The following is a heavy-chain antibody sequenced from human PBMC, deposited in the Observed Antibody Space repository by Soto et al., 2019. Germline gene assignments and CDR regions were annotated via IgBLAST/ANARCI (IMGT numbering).Heavy chain of an antibody. Sequence: PGEALKISCKGSGYSFTSYWIGWVRQMPGKGLEWVGSIYPGDSDTRYSPSFQGQVTISADKSISTAYLQWRSLNASDTAMYYCASQEMATKNVAALDIWGQGTMVTVSS. CDR3: ASQEMATKNVAALDI. CDR2: IYPGDSDT. V-gene: IGHV5-51*01. CDR1: GYSFTSYW. J-gene: IGHJ3*02. D-gene: IGHD5-12*01.